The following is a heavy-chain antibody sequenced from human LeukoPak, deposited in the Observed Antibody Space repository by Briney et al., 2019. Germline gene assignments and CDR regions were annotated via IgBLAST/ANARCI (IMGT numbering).Heavy chain of an antibody. CDR2: IYYSGST. D-gene: IGHD3-10*01. Sequence: SETLSLTCTVSGGSISSSSYYWGWIRQPPGKGLEWIGSIYYSGSTYYNPSLKSRVTISVDTSKNQFSLKLSSVTAADTAVYYCARLVWFGDLEFDYWGQGTLVTVSS. CDR1: GGSISSSSYY. V-gene: IGHV4-39*01. J-gene: IGHJ4*02. CDR3: ARLVWFGDLEFDY.